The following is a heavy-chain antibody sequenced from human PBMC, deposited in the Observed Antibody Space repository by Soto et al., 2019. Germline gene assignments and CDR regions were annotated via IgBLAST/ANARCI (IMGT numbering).Heavy chain of an antibody. D-gene: IGHD1-1*01. J-gene: IGHJ4*02. CDR2: MSGSGGST. CDR1: GFTFRDYA. V-gene: IGHV3-23*01. CDR3: AKRHTTVATPANYFHY. Sequence: GGSLRLSCAASGFTFRDYAMTWVRQAPGKGLEWVSVMSGSGGSTYYADSVKGRFTISRDDSKNTLYLQMNSLRAEDTAVYYCAKRHTTVATPANYFHYWGQGTLVTVSS.